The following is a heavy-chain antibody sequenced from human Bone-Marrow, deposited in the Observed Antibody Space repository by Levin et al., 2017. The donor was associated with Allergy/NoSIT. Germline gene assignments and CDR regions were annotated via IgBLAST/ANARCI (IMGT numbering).Heavy chain of an antibody. CDR1: EFTFSSYA. D-gene: IGHD6-6*01. J-gene: IGHJ4*02. Sequence: PGESLKISCAASEFTFSSYAMSWVRQAPGKGLEWVSTISASGGSTYYADSVKGRFTISRDNSKNTLYLQMNSLRAEDTAVYYCAKDIVARRSKWDYWGQGTLVTVSS. V-gene: IGHV3-23*01. CDR2: ISASGGST. CDR3: AKDIVARRSKWDY.